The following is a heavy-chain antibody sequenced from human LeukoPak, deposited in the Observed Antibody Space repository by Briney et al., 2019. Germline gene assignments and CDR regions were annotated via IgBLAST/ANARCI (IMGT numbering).Heavy chain of an antibody. D-gene: IGHD6-13*01. CDR2: IYYSGST. CDR3: AREWQQLVPRYFDL. Sequence: SETLSLTCTVSGGSISTYYWSWNRQPPGKGLEWIGYIYYSGSTNYNPSLKSRVTISIDTSKNQFSLRLSSVTAADTAVYYCAREWQQLVPRYFDLWGRGTLVTVSS. J-gene: IGHJ2*01. V-gene: IGHV4-59*01. CDR1: GGSISTYY.